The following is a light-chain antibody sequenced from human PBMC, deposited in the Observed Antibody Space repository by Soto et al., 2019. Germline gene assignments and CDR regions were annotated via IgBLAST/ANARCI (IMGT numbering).Light chain of an antibody. CDR1: QTISTW. CDR2: DAS. J-gene: IGKJ1*01. CDR3: QQYTNTNHPWM. Sequence: DIPVTQSPPTLSASVGDRVTITCRASQTISTWMAWYQQKPGKAPKLLVYDASTLQSGVASRFSGRGSGTEFTLIISGLQPDDSATYYCQQYTNTNHPWMFGRGTKVEI. V-gene: IGKV1-5*01.